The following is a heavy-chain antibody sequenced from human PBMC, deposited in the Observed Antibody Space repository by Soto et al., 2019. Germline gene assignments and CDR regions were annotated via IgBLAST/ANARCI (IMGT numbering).Heavy chain of an antibody. Sequence: QVQLVESGGGVVQPGRSLRLSCAASGFTFSSYGMHWVRQAPGKGLEWVAVIWYDGSNKYYADSVKGRFTISRDNSKNTLYLQMNSLRAEDTAVYYCARDQGRCISTSCSRPANNWFDPWGQGTLVTVSS. V-gene: IGHV3-33*01. CDR2: IWYDGSNK. CDR3: ARDQGRCISTSCSRPANNWFDP. CDR1: GFTFSSYG. D-gene: IGHD2-2*01. J-gene: IGHJ5*02.